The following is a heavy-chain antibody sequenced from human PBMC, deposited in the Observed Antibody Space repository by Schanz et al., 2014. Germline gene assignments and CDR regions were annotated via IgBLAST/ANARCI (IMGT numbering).Heavy chain of an antibody. D-gene: IGHD3-22*01. CDR1: GFTFSSYA. J-gene: IGHJ4*02. Sequence: EVQLLESGGGLVQPGGSLRLSCAASGFTFSSYAMSWVRQAPGKGLVWVSAISGGGGTTYYADSVKGRFTISRDNSKNTLFLQMNSLRVEDSAIYYCAKDISDTSGKDDYWGQGTLVTVSS. V-gene: IGHV3-23*01. CDR2: ISGGGGTT. CDR3: AKDISDTSGKDDY.